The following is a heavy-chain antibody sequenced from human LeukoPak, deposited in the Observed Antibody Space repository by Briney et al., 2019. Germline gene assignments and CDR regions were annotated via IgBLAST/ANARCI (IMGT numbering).Heavy chain of an antibody. CDR1: GGSISSYY. CDR2: IYYSGST. J-gene: IGHJ6*03. CDR3: ARLLRYSSSHYYYYYMDV. Sequence: ETLSLTCTVSGGSISSYYWSWIRQPPGKGLEWIGYIYYSGSTNYNPSLKSRVTISVATSKNQFSLKLSSVTAADTAVYYCARLLRYSSSHYYYYYMDVWGKGTTVTVSS. V-gene: IGHV4-59*08. D-gene: IGHD6-13*01.